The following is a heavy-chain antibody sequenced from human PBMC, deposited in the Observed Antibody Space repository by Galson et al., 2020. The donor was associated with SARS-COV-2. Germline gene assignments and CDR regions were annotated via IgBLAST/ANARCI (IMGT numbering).Heavy chain of an antibody. Sequence: SETLSLTCSVSDGPISSYYWSWIRQPPGKGLEWIGYISYSGSTNYNPSLRSRVTISVDMSKNQFSLKLSSVTAADTAVYYCARDPAPLYGDNYYYGMAVWGRGTTVTVSS. CDR2: ISYSGST. CDR3: ARDPAPLYGDNYYYGMAV. V-gene: IGHV4-59*01. CDR1: DGPISSYY. D-gene: IGHD4-17*01. J-gene: IGHJ6*02.